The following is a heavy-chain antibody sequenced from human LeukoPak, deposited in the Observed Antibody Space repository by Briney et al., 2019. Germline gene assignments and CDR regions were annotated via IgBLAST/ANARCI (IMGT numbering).Heavy chain of an antibody. J-gene: IGHJ4*02. CDR3: ARDRMVRGVIVD. CDR1: DYSISSGYY. Sequence: SETLSLTCSVSDYSISSGYYWGWVRQPPGKGLQWLGSMYHSGDTYYNPSLKSRVTISVDTSKNQFSLKLSSVTAADTAVYYCARDRMVRGVIVDWGQGTLVTVSS. CDR2: MYHSGDT. V-gene: IGHV4-38-2*02. D-gene: IGHD3-10*01.